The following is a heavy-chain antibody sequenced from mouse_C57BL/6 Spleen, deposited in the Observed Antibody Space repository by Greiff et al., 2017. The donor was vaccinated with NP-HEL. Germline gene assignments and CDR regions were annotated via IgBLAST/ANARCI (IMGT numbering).Heavy chain of an antibody. CDR2: SNPSTGGT. D-gene: IGHD2-4*01. J-gene: IGHJ3*01. V-gene: IGHV1-42*01. CDR1: GYSFTGYY. Sequence: EVQLQQSGPELVKPGASVKISCKASGYSFTGYYMNWVKQSPEKSLEWIGESNPSTGGTTYNQKFKAKATLTVDKSSSTAYMQPQRLTSEVSAVFYCAPVYYDYDGFAYWGQGTLVTVSA. CDR3: APVYYDYDGFAY.